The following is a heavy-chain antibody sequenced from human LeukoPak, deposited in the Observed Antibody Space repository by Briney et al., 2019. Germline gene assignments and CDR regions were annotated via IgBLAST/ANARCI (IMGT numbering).Heavy chain of an antibody. CDR1: GFTFSSYG. J-gene: IGHJ4*02. D-gene: IGHD4-17*01. CDR2: ISYDGSNK. CDR3: AKDAVTTMDY. V-gene: IGHV3-30*18. Sequence: PGGSLRLSCAASGFTFSSYGIHWVRQAPGKGLEWVAVISYDGSNKYYADSVKGRFTISRDNSENTLYLQMNSLRAEDTAVYYCAKDAVTTMDYWGQGTLVTASS.